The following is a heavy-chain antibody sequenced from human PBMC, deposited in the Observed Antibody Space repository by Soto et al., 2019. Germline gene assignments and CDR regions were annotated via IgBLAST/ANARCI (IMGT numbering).Heavy chain of an antibody. V-gene: IGHV2-5*02. CDR1: GFSLSARAVG. Sequence: SGPTLVNPTQTLTLTCTFSGFSLSARAVGVGWIRQPPGKALEWLALIFWDDDKRYSPSLKSRLTITKDTSKNQVVLSMTNMDPVDTATYYCAHSVSLLGKFDYWGQGILVTV. CDR3: AHSVSLLGKFDY. CDR2: IFWDDDK. J-gene: IGHJ4*02. D-gene: IGHD3-16*01.